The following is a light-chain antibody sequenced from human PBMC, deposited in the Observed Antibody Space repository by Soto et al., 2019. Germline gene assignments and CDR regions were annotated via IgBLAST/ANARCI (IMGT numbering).Light chain of an antibody. CDR1: QDIGSA. Sequence: IQLTQSPSSLSASVGDRVTITCRAGQDIGSALAWYQQRPGKAPKLLLYDASNLEAGVPSRFSGSGSGTDFNLHITSLRHEDFATYCCQPFNGFPLTFGGGTKVQIK. CDR3: QPFNGFPLT. CDR2: DAS. V-gene: IGKV1-13*02. J-gene: IGKJ4*01.